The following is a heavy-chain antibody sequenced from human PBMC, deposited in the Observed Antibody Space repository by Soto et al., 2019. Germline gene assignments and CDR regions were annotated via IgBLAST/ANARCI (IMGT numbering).Heavy chain of an antibody. Sequence: GGSLRLSCAASGFTFSSYGMHWVRQAPGKGLEWVAVISYDGSNKYYADSVKGRFTISRDNSKNTLYLQMNSLRAEDTAVYYCAKDFGVVVPAATGYGYYYGMDVWGQGTTVTVSS. CDR2: ISYDGSNK. V-gene: IGHV3-30*18. CDR3: AKDFGVVVPAATGYGYYYGMDV. CDR1: GFTFSSYG. D-gene: IGHD2-2*01. J-gene: IGHJ6*02.